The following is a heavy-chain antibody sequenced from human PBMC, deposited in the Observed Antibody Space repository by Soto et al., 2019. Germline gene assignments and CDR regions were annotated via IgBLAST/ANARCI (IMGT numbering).Heavy chain of an antibody. Sequence: QITLNESGPTLVKPTQTLTLTCTFSGFSLGTYGVGVGWIRQPPGKALEWLALIYWDDDKRCSPSLKSRLTIPKDTSKRQVFLTLTNMDPVDTATYYCAHRGGGIVDWYFDLWGRGTPVIVSS. CDR1: GFSLGTYGVG. J-gene: IGHJ2*01. CDR2: IYWDDDK. V-gene: IGHV2-5*02. D-gene: IGHD1-26*01. CDR3: AHRGGGIVDWYFDL.